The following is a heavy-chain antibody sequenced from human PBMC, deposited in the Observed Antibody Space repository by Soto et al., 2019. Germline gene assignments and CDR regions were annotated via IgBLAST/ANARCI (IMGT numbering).Heavy chain of an antibody. J-gene: IGHJ4*02. CDR3: TTDKGFPTPHSSSLHSVGSEF. D-gene: IGHD6-13*01. CDR1: GLTFSNAG. CDR2: IKNRGDGGTT. V-gene: IGHV3-15*07. Sequence: ESGGGLVKPGGSLRLSCVASGLTFSNAGLHWVRQAPGKGLEWVGLIKNRGDGGTTDYAAPATGRFTISRDDSRSILYLQMNSLKVEDTAVYYCTTDKGFPTPHSSSLHSVGSEFWGQGTLVTVSS.